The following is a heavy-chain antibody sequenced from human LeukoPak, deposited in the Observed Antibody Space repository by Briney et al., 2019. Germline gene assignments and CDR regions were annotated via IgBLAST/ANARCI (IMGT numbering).Heavy chain of an antibody. CDR3: ARVYISSWYWNWFDP. Sequence: SETLSLTCTVSGGSISSSSYYWGWIRQPPGTGLEWIGSIYYSGSTYYNPSLKSRVTISVDTSKHQFSLKLSSVTAAHPAIYYCARVYISSWYWNWFDPWGQGTLVTVSS. CDR2: IYYSGST. V-gene: IGHV4-39*01. J-gene: IGHJ5*02. CDR1: GGSISSSSYY. D-gene: IGHD6-13*01.